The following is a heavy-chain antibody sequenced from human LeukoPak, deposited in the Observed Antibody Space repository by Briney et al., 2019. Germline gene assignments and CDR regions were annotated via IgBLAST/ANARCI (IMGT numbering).Heavy chain of an antibody. V-gene: IGHV3-30*02. Sequence: PGGSLRLSCAAPGFTFSSYGMHWVRQAPGKGLEWVAFIRYDGSNKYYADSVKGRFTISRDNSKNTLYLQMNSLRAEDTAVYYCAKGPSYSNYDWFDPWGQGTLVTVSS. J-gene: IGHJ5*02. D-gene: IGHD4-11*01. CDR3: AKGPSYSNYDWFDP. CDR2: IRYDGSNK. CDR1: GFTFSSYG.